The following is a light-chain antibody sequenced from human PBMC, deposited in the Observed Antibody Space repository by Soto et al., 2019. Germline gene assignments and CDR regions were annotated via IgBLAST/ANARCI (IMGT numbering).Light chain of an antibody. V-gene: IGKV1-17*01. Sequence: GDRVTITCRASQDIRNDLGWYQQKPGRAPRRLIYAASNLQSGVPSRFSGSGSGTEFTLTISGLQPDDFATYYCQQYNSYSPWTFGPGTKVDIK. CDR3: QQYNSYSPWT. CDR1: QDIRND. CDR2: AAS. J-gene: IGKJ1*01.